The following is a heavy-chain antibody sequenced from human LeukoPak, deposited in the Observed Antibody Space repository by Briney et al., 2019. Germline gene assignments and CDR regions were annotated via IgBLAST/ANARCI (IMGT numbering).Heavy chain of an antibody. D-gene: IGHD2-15*01. CDR3: AKDRVYCSGGSCSTLYYYYYMDV. CDR2: ISYDGSNK. V-gene: IGHV3-30*18. J-gene: IGHJ6*03. CDR1: EFTFSSYG. Sequence: GGSLRLSCAASEFTFSSYGMHWVRQAPGKGLEWVAVISYDGSNKYYADSVKGRFTISRDNSKNTLYLQMNSLRAEDTAVYYCAKDRVYCSGGSCSTLYYYYYMDVWGKGTTVTVSS.